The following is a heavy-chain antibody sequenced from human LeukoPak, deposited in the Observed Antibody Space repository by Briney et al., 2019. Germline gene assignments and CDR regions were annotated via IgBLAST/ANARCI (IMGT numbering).Heavy chain of an antibody. J-gene: IGHJ4*02. CDR3: TRHARLGYGDTAVDY. CDR1: GFTFSGSA. V-gene: IGHV3-73*01. CDR2: IRSKANSYAT. D-gene: IGHD4-17*01. Sequence: GGSLRLSCAASGFTFSGSAMHWVRQASGKGLEWVGRIRSKANSYATAYAASVKGRFTISRDDSKNTAYLQMNSLKTEDTAVYYCTRHARLGYGDTAVDYWGQGTLVTVSS.